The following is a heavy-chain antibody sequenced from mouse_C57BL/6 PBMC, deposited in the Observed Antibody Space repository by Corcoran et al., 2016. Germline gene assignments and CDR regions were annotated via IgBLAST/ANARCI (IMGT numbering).Heavy chain of an antibody. Sequence: QVQLQQSGPELVKPGASVKISCKASGYSFTSYYIHWVKQRPGQGLEWIGWIYPGSGNTKYNEKFKGKATLTADTSSSTAYMQLSSLTSEDSAVYYCAREDYGSFYAMDYWGQGTSVTVSS. CDR2: IYPGSGNT. D-gene: IGHD1-1*01. CDR1: GYSFTSYY. J-gene: IGHJ4*01. CDR3: AREDYGSFYAMDY. V-gene: IGHV1-66*01.